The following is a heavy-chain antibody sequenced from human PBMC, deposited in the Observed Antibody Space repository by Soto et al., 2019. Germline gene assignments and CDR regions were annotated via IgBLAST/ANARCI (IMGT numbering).Heavy chain of an antibody. J-gene: IGHJ6*03. CDR2: ISTSSSTI. CDR3: ARDPVPYHILTGDTTRKVNGYYYYMDV. D-gene: IGHD3-9*01. Sequence: GGSLRLSCAASGFAFSTYSMNWVRQAPGKGPEWVSYISTSSSTIYYADSVKGRFTISRDNAKNSLYLQMNSLRAEDTAVYFCARDPVPYHILTGDTTRKVNGYYYYMDVWGKGTTVTVSS. CDR1: GFAFSTYS. V-gene: IGHV3-48*01.